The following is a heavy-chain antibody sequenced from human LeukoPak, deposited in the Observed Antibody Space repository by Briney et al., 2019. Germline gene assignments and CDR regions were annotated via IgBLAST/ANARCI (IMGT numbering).Heavy chain of an antibody. CDR1: GGSISSYY. CDR3: ARGKGFGEKIDY. Sequence: PSETLSLTCTVSGGSISSYYWSWIRQPPGKGLEWIGYIYYSGSTNYNPSLKSRVTISVDTSKNQFSLKLSSVTVADTAVYYCARGKGFGEKIDYWGRGALVTVSS. V-gene: IGHV4-59*12. J-gene: IGHJ4*02. CDR2: IYYSGST. D-gene: IGHD3-10*01.